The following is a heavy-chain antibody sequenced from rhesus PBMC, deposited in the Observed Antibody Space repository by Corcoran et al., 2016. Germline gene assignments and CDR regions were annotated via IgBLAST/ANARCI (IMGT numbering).Heavy chain of an antibody. Sequence: EVQLVETGGGLVQSGGSLKLSGAASGFAFSSYGISWVRQAPGKGLEWVSAINSGGSSTYYADSVKGRFTISRDNSKNTLSLQMNSLRAEDTAVYYCAKEVGITGTTVFDYWGQGVLVTVSS. CDR3: AKEVGITGTTVFDY. D-gene: IGHD1-26*01. CDR2: INSGGSST. CDR1: GFAFSSYG. V-gene: IGHV3S5*01. J-gene: IGHJ4*01.